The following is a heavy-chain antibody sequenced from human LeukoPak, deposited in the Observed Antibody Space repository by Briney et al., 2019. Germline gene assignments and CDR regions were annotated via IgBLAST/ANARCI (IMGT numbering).Heavy chain of an antibody. CDR2: IIPILGIA. CDR3: ARDPKYCSGGSCYPNWFDP. D-gene: IGHD2-15*01. Sequence: SVKVSCKASGGTFSSYAISWVRQAPGQGLEWMGRIIPILGIANYAQKFQGRVTITADKSTSTAYMELSSLRSEDTAVYYCARDPKYCSGGSCYPNWFDPWGQGTTVTVSS. CDR1: GGTFSSYA. V-gene: IGHV1-69*04. J-gene: IGHJ5*01.